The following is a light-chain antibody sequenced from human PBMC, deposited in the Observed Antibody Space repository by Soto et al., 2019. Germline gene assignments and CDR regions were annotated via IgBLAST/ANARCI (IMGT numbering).Light chain of an antibody. Sequence: DIQMTQSPSSLSASVGDRVTITCRASQSISSYLNWYQQKPGKAPKLLIYAASSLQSGAPSRFSGSGSATDFTPAIRSLHPEDLASYYCQQSYRTPSFGQGTRPQIK. CDR2: AAS. CDR3: QQSYRTPS. CDR1: QSISSY. V-gene: IGKV1-39*01. J-gene: IGKJ5*01.